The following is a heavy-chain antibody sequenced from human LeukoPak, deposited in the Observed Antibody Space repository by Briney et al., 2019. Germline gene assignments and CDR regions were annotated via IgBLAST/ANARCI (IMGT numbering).Heavy chain of an antibody. D-gene: IGHD6-19*01. CDR3: AKVYIAVAHNRFDP. Sequence: GGSLRLSCVASGFTFSSYAMSWVRQAPGKGLEWVSAISGSGVTTYYADSVKGRFTISRDNSKNTLYLQMNSLRAEDTAVYYCAKVYIAVAHNRFDPWGQGTLVTVSS. CDR2: ISGSGVTT. V-gene: IGHV3-23*01. J-gene: IGHJ5*02. CDR1: GFTFSSYA.